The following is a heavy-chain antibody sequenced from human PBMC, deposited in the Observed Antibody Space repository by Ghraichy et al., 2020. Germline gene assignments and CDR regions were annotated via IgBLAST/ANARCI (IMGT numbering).Heavy chain of an antibody. Sequence: LSLTCAASGFTFSSYAMSWVRQAPGKGLEWVSAISGSGGSTYYADSVKGRFTISRDNSKNTLYLQMNSLRAEDTAVYYCAKARGVAGTSEYFQHWGQGTLVTVSS. CDR1: GFTFSSYA. CDR3: AKARGVAGTSEYFQH. D-gene: IGHD6-19*01. V-gene: IGHV3-23*01. J-gene: IGHJ1*01. CDR2: ISGSGGST.